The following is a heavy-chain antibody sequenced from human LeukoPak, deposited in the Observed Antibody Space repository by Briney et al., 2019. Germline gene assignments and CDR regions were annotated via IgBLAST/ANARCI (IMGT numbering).Heavy chain of an antibody. D-gene: IGHD2-2*01. CDR2: ISAYNGNT. Sequence: ASVKVSCKASGYTFTSYGISWVRQAPGQGLERMGWISAYNGNTNYAQKLQGRVTMTTDTSTSTAYMELRSLRSDDTAVYYCARDVPGEYQLPDYYYYYGMDVWGQGTTVTVSS. J-gene: IGHJ6*02. V-gene: IGHV1-18*01. CDR3: ARDVPGEYQLPDYYYYYGMDV. CDR1: GYTFTSYG.